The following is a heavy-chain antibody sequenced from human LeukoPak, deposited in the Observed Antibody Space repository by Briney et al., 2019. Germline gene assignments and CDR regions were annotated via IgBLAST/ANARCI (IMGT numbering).Heavy chain of an antibody. CDR1: GVSVSTSH. J-gene: IGHJ4*02. Sequence: SETLSLTCNVSGVSVSTSHWNWIRQRPGKGLEWIGCLSYTGKTDYNPSLKSRVSISLGSSNNHFTLKLTSVTAADTAVYYCSEGYFEPFDHWGQGILVTVSS. CDR3: SEGYFEPFDH. D-gene: IGHD2/OR15-2a*01. CDR2: LSYTGKT. V-gene: IGHV4-59*02.